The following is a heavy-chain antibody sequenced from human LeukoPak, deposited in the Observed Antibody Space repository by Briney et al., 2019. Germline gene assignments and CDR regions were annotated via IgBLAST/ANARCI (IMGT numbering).Heavy chain of an antibody. J-gene: IGHJ4*02. CDR1: GYTFTSYG. CDR3: ARVVYSSSPGDY. Sequence: ASVKVSCKASGYTFTSYGISWVRQAPGRGLEWMGWISAYNGNTNYAQKLQGRVTMTTDTSTSTAYMELRSLRSDDTAVYCCARVVYSSSPGDYWGQGTLVTVSS. D-gene: IGHD6-6*01. V-gene: IGHV1-18*01. CDR2: ISAYNGNT.